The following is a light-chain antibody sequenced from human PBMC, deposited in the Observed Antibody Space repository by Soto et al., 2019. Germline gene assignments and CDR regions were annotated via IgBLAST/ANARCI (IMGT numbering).Light chain of an antibody. Sequence: QAVVTQEPSFSVSAGGTVTLTCGLSSGPVFTSSYPNWYQQTPGQAPRTLIFNTNTRSSGVPDRFSGSILGDKAALTITGAQADDDSYYYCLLYLGGGIWVFGGGTKVTVL. CDR3: LLYLGGGIWV. V-gene: IGLV8-61*01. J-gene: IGLJ3*02. CDR2: NTN. CDR1: SGPVFTSSY.